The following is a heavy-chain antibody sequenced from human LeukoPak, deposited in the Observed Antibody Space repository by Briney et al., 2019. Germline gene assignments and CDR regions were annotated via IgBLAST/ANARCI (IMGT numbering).Heavy chain of an antibody. Sequence: GGFLRLSCAASGFTFRSYGMHWVRQAPGEGLEWVAFIRFDGSNKYYADSVKGRFTISRDNSNNTLYLQMNSLRAEDTAVYYCAAAANVDTAKVDAFDIWGQGTMVTVSS. CDR1: GFTFRSYG. D-gene: IGHD5-18*01. J-gene: IGHJ3*02. CDR3: AAAANVDTAKVDAFDI. CDR2: IRFDGSNK. V-gene: IGHV3-30*02.